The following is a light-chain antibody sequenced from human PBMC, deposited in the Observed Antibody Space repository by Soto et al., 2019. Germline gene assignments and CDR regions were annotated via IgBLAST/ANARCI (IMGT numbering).Light chain of an antibody. J-gene: IGKJ1*01. CDR1: QNIRTN. V-gene: IGKV3D-15*01. Sequence: IGMTQSPSTVSVSPGERATLSCRASQNIRTNVARYQQKPGQAPRHLIYDASNRAHGIPARFSGSGSCADFTLTIISMQPHDFVASYCRQHNNYYGAFGQGTKVDIK. CDR2: DAS. CDR3: RQHNNYYGA.